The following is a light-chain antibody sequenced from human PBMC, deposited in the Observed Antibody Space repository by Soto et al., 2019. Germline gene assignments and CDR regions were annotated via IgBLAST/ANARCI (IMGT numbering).Light chain of an antibody. CDR1: SIDVGGYNY. CDR2: EVS. CDR3: SSYTSSSTDV. J-gene: IGLJ1*01. V-gene: IGLV2-14*01. Sequence: QSALTQPASVSGSPVQSITISCTGTSIDVGGYNYVSWYQQHPGKAPKLIIYEVSNRPLGVSNRFSGSKSGNTASLTISGLQAEDEAESYCSSYTSSSTDVFGTGTKVTVL.